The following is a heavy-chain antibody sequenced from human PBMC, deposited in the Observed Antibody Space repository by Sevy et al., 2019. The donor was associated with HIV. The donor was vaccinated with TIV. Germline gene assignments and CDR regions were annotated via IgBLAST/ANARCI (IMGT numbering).Heavy chain of an antibody. CDR1: GFTFSSYA. Sequence: GESLKISCAASGFTFSSYAMHWVRQAPGKGLEWVAVISYDGSNKYYADSVKGRFTISRDNSKNTLYLQMNSLRAEDTAVYYCAREMGGYGSGRPIGYMDVWGKGTTVTVSS. J-gene: IGHJ6*03. V-gene: IGHV3-30-3*01. CDR3: AREMGGYGSGRPIGYMDV. CDR2: ISYDGSNK. D-gene: IGHD5-18*01.